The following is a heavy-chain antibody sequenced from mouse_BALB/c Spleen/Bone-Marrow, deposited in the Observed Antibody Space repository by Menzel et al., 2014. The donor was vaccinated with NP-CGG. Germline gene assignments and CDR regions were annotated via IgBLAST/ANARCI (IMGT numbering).Heavy chain of an antibody. CDR1: GYAFTSYN. CDR3: AGEDYGSGFAY. J-gene: IGHJ3*01. Sequence: EVKLVESGPELVKPGASVKVSCKASGYAFTSYNMYWVKQSHGKSLEWIGHIDPYNGGTSYNQKFKGKATLTVDKSSSTAYMHLNSLTSEDSAVYYCAGEDYGSGFAYWGQGTLVTVSA. V-gene: IGHV1S135*01. D-gene: IGHD1-1*01. CDR2: IDPYNGGT.